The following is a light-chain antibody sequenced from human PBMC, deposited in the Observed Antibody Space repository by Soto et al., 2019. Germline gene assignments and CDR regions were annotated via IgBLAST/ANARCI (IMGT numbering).Light chain of an antibody. CDR3: QQYVHWPPGA. V-gene: IGKV3-15*01. Sequence: EIVVTQSPATLSVSPGERVTLSYRASQSVSSSLAWYQQRPGQAPRLLIYDTSTRAAGIAARFSGSGSGTEFTLTISSLQSEDSAVYYWQQYVHWPPGAFGQGTTVEIK. J-gene: IGKJ1*01. CDR1: QSVSSS. CDR2: DTS.